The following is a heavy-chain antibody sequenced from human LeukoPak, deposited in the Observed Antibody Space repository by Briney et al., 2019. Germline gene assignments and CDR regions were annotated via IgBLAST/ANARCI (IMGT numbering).Heavy chain of an antibody. CDR2: IYYSGST. CDR3: ARVPPLPFGAFDI. V-gene: IGHV4-59*11. Sequence: SETLSLACTASGGSISSHYWSWIRQPPGKGLEGIWYIYYSGSTNYNPSLKSRVTISIDTSKNQFSLKLSSVTAADTAVYYCARVPPLPFGAFDIWGQGTMVTVSS. J-gene: IGHJ3*02. CDR1: GGSISSHY. D-gene: IGHD1-14*01.